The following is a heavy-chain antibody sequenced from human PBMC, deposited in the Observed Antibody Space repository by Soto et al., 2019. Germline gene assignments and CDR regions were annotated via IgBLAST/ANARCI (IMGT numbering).Heavy chain of an antibody. V-gene: IGHV3-48*02. Sequence: GCLRLSCAASGFTFSANNLNWVRQAPGKRLLWVSFIGTRDSSTYYADSVKGRFAMSRDNAKNSLYLQMNSLRDEDTAVYYCARDQDWLPDYWGQGTLVTVSS. CDR3: ARDQDWLPDY. J-gene: IGHJ4*02. CDR2: IGTRDSST. D-gene: IGHD3-9*01. CDR1: GFTFSANN.